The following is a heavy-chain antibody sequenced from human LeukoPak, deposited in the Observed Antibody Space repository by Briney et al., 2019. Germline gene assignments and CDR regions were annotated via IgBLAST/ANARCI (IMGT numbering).Heavy chain of an antibody. V-gene: IGHV3-64*05. CDR3: VKDPESVVRGVFGY. CDR1: GFSFSTYA. CDR2: ISSNGGST. D-gene: IGHD3-10*01. Sequence: PGGSLRRSCSASGFSFSTYAMHWVRQAPGKGLEFVSGISSNGGSTYYGDSVKGRFTISRDNSKNTLYVQMTSLRAEDTAVYYCVKDPESVVRGVFGYWGQGTLVTVSS. J-gene: IGHJ4*02.